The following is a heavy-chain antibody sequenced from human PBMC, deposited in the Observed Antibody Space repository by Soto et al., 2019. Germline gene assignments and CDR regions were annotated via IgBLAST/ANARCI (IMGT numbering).Heavy chain of an antibody. J-gene: IGHJ1*01. V-gene: IGHV3-30-3*01. D-gene: IGHD6-19*01. Sequence: QVQLVESGGGVVQPGRSLRLSCAASGFTFSSYAMHWVRQAPGKGLEWVAVISYDGSNKYYADSVKGRFTISRDNSKNTLYLQMNSLRAEDTAVYYCARDLAVAGIGYFQHWGQGTLVTVSS. CDR3: ARDLAVAGIGYFQH. CDR2: ISYDGSNK. CDR1: GFTFSSYA.